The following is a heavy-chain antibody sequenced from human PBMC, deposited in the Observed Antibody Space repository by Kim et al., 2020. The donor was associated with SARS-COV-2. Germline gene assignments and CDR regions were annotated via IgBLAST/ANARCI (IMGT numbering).Heavy chain of an antibody. CDR1: GYTFTNYG. CDR2: ITDYNGNT. V-gene: IGHV1-18*01. Sequence: ASVKVSCKASGYTFTNYGINWIRQDPGQGLEWMGWITDYNGNTNFAPKFQSRVTMTTDTSTNTAYMELRSLRSDDTAVYYFSRTTNILTGYYTYARMDVWGRGTAVTVSS. D-gene: IGHD3-9*01. J-gene: IGHJ6*01. CDR3: SRTTNILTGYYTYARMDV.